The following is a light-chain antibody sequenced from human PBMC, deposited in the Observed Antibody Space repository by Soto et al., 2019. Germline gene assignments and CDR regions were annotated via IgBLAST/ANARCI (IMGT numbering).Light chain of an antibody. CDR1: SSDVGGYNY. Sequence: QSVLTQPASVSGSPGQSITISCTGTSSDVGGYNYVSWYQQHPGRAPKLMIYEVSNRPSGVSTRFSGSKSGNTASLTISGLQDEQEPDSSCISYNSRSTRVFGTRTKVTV. CDR3: ISYNSRSTRV. CDR2: EVS. V-gene: IGLV2-14*01. J-gene: IGLJ1*01.